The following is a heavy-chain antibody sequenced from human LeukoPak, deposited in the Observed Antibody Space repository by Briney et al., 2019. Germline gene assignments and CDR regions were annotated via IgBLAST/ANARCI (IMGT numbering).Heavy chain of an antibody. V-gene: IGHV3-7*01. Sequence: PGGSLRLSCAASGFTLSGYFMSWVRQAPGEGLEWVARIKGDGSEKYYVDSVKGRFTISRDNAKNSLYLQMNNLRAEDTAVYYCARDRGWRSSGYYLYYFDFWGQGTLVTVSS. D-gene: IGHD3-22*01. CDR1: GFTLSGYF. J-gene: IGHJ4*02. CDR2: IKGDGSEK. CDR3: ARDRGWRSSGYYLYYFDF.